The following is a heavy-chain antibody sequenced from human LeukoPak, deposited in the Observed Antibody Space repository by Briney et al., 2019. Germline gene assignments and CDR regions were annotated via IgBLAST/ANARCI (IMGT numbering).Heavy chain of an antibody. CDR3: AREFVNYYDSSGYPDY. D-gene: IGHD3-22*01. V-gene: IGHV7-4-1*02. J-gene: IGHJ4*02. Sequence: GASVKVSCKASGYTSTSYAMNWVRQAPGQGLEWMGWINTNTGNPTYAQGFTGRFVFSLDTSVSTAYLQISSLKAEDTAVYYCAREFVNYYDSSGYPDYWGQGTLVTVSS. CDR2: INTNTGNP. CDR1: GYTSTSYA.